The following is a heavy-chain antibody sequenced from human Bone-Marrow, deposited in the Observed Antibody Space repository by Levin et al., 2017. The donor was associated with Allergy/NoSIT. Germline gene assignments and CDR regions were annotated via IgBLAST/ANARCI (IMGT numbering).Heavy chain of an antibody. J-gene: IGHJ6*02. V-gene: IGHV3-30*18. CDR1: GFSFSNYG. CDR3: AKGIKATTPGVYKFYFYGMDV. D-gene: IGHD1-7*01. CDR2: ISYDGGKQ. Sequence: PGGSLRLSCAASGFSFSNYGLHWVRQAPGKGLEWVAVISYDGGKQYYADSVKDRFTISRDNSKNTLYLQMSSLKPEDTAVYYCAKGIKATTPGVYKFYFYGMDVWGQGTTVTVSS.